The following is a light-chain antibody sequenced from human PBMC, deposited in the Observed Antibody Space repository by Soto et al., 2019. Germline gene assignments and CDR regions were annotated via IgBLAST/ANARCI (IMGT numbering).Light chain of an antibody. CDR2: DTS. Sequence: EIVLSHSPSTLSCYTRERATLSCRSSQSVRIYLAWYQQKPGQAPRLLIYDTSTRATGIPARFSGSGSGTEFTLTISSVQSEDFAGYYFQQYYNRTTITFGQGTRLEIK. V-gene: IGKV3-15*01. CDR3: QQYYNRTTIT. J-gene: IGKJ5*01. CDR1: QSVRIY.